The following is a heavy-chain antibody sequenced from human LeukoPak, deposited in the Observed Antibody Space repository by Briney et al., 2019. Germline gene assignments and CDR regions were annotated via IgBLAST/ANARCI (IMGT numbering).Heavy chain of an antibody. V-gene: IGHV3-33*01. J-gene: IGHJ4*02. CDR1: GFTFSSYG. Sequence: PGGSLRLSCAASGFTFSSYGMHWVRQAPGKGLEWVAVIWYDGSNKYYADFVKGRFTISRDNSKNTLYLQMNSLRAEDTAVYYCARDTGLDNYDFWSGYGPFGYWGQGTLVTVSS. D-gene: IGHD3-3*01. CDR2: IWYDGSNK. CDR3: ARDTGLDNYDFWSGYGPFGY.